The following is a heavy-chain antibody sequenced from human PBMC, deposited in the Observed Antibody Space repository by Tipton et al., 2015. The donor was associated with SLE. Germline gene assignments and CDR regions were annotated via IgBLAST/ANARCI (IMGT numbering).Heavy chain of an antibody. CDR3: AGMSYPREGYFDY. V-gene: IGHV4-39*07. J-gene: IGHJ4*02. CDR2: IYYSGST. Sequence: LRLSCTVSGGSISSSSYYWGWIRQPPGKGLEWIGSIYYSGSTYYNPSLKSRVTISVDTSKNQFSLKLSSVTAADTAVYYCAGMSYPREGYFDYWGQGTLVTFSS. CDR1: GGSISSSSYY. D-gene: IGHD1-26*01.